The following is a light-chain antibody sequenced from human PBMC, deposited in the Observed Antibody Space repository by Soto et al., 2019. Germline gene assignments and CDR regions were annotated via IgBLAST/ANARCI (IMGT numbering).Light chain of an antibody. Sequence: DIQMTQSPSSLSASVGDRVTITCRASESISNCLAWYQQKPGKAPKLLIFKASNLDRGVPSRFSGSGSGTEFTLTISRLRPDDFATYSCQQDTTYPLTFGGGTKVEIK. CDR2: KAS. CDR3: QQDTTYPLT. V-gene: IGKV1-5*03. CDR1: ESISNC. J-gene: IGKJ4*02.